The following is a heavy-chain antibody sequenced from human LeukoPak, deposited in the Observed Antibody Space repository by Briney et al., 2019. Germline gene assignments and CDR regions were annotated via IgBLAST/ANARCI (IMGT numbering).Heavy chain of an antibody. D-gene: IGHD3-22*01. Sequence: SETLSLTCTVSGGSISSSSYYWGWIRQPPGKGLEWIGSIYYSGSTYYNPSLKSRVTISVDTSKNQFSLKLGSVTAADTAVYYCARPSYYDSSGLGGAFDIWGQGTMVTVSS. CDR1: GGSISSSSYY. J-gene: IGHJ3*02. CDR2: IYYSGST. V-gene: IGHV4-39*01. CDR3: ARPSYYDSSGLGGAFDI.